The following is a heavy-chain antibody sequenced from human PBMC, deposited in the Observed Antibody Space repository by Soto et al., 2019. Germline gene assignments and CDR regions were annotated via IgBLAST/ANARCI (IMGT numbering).Heavy chain of an antibody. V-gene: IGHV3-48*02. J-gene: IGHJ2*01. D-gene: IGHD3-22*01. CDR1: GFTFSSYS. Sequence: EVQLVESGGGLVQPGGSLRLSCAASGFTFSSYSMNWVRQAPGKGLEWVSYISSSSSTIYYADSVKGRFTISRDNAKNSLYLQMNSLRDEDTAVYYCASPYDSSGYADLYWYFDLWGRGTLVTVSS. CDR2: ISSSSSTI. CDR3: ASPYDSSGYADLYWYFDL.